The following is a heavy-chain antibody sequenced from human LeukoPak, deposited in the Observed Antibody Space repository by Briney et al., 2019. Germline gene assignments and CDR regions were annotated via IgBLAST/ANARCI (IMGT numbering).Heavy chain of an antibody. CDR3: ARDRSRYFDY. Sequence: ASVKVSCKASGYTFTASYMYWVRQAPGQGLEWMGWINPNSGGTNYAQKFQGRVTMTRDTSGSTAYMELSRLRSDDTAVYYCARDRSRYFDYWGQGILVTVSS. J-gene: IGHJ4*02. V-gene: IGHV1-2*02. CDR1: GYTFTASY. CDR2: INPNSGGT.